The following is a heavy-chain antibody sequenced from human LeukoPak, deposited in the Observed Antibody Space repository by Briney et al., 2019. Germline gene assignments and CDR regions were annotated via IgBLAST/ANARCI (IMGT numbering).Heavy chain of an antibody. J-gene: IGHJ3*02. CDR1: GYTFSDYY. CDR3: ARDLMGRGVVSYAFDM. Sequence: GASVKVSCKASGYTFSDYYMHWVRQAPGQGLEWMGWINPNSGGTNYAQKFQGRVTMTRDMSISTAYMEVSRLTSDDTAVYYCARDLMGRGVVSYAFDMWGQGTVVTVSS. V-gene: IGHV1-2*02. CDR2: INPNSGGT. D-gene: IGHD3-10*01.